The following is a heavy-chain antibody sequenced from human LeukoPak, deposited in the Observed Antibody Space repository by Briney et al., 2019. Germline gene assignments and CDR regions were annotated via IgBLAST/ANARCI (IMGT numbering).Heavy chain of an antibody. J-gene: IGHJ3*02. CDR2: IVPIFGTA. V-gene: IGHV1-69*06. D-gene: IGHD3-22*01. CDR3: ARPKRDYYDSSGYPCDAFDI. CDR1: GNTFSSYI. Sequence: SVKVSCKASGNTFSSYIITWVRQAPGQGLEWMGGIVPIFGTANYAQKFQGRVTITADKSTSTAYMELSSLRSEDTAVYYCARPKRDYYDSSGYPCDAFDIWGQGTMVTVSS.